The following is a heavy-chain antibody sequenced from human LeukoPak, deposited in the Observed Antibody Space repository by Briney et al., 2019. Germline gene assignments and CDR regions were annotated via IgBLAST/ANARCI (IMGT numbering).Heavy chain of an antibody. CDR2: ISGSGGST. CDR1: GFTFSSYA. Sequence: GGSLRLSCAASGFTFSSYAMNWVRQAPGRGLEWVSAISGSGGSTYYADSVKGRFTISRDNSKNPLYLQMNSLRAEDTALYYCARGGDCYYYYMDVWGKGTTVTVSS. CDR3: ARGGDCYYYYMDV. J-gene: IGHJ6*03. V-gene: IGHV3-23*01.